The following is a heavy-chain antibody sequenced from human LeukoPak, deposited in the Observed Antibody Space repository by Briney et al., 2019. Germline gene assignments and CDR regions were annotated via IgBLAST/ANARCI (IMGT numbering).Heavy chain of an antibody. Sequence: PSETLSLTCTVSGGSISSGSYYWSWIRQPPGKGLEWIGYIYYSGSTNYNPSLKSRVTISVDTSKNQFSLKLSSVTAADTAVYYCARESYGGNPSAIDLWGRGTLVTVSS. CDR3: ARESYGGNPSAIDL. CDR2: IYYSGST. CDR1: GGSISSGSYY. J-gene: IGHJ2*01. V-gene: IGHV4-61*01. D-gene: IGHD4-23*01.